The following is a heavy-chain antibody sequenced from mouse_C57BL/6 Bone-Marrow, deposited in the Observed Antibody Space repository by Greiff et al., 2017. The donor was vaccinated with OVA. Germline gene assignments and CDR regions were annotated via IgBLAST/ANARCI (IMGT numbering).Heavy chain of an antibody. D-gene: IGHD2-14*01. J-gene: IGHJ4*01. CDR1: GYSITSDY. V-gene: IGHV3-8*01. CDR3: ARRVYDRYAMDY. Sequence: EVKVVESGPGLAKPSQTLSLPCSVTGYSITSDYWTWIRKFPGNKLEYMGYISYSGSTYYNPSLKSRISITRDTSKNQYYLQLNSVTTEDTATYYCARRVYDRYAMDYWGQGTSVTVSS. CDR2: ISYSGST.